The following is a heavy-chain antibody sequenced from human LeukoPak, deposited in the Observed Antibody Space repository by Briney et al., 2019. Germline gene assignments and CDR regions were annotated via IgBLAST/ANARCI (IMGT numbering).Heavy chain of an antibody. J-gene: IGHJ6*02. CDR1: GGSMSGFF. V-gene: IGHV4-59*01. D-gene: IGHD3-10*01. Sequence: SETLSLTCTVSGGSMSGFFWTWIRQPPGRELEWMRSIYYTGSSTKYNPSLKSRVTISVDTSKSQFSLNLNSATAADTAVYYCARTSRRFYGSGANLTPWPAGMDVWGQGTTATVSS. CDR3: ARTSRRFYGSGANLTPWPAGMDV. CDR2: IYYTGSST.